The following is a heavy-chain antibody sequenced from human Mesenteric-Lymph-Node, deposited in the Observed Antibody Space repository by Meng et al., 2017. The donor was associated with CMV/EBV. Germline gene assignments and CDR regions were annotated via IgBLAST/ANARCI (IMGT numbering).Heavy chain of an antibody. CDR1: GFTFSSYA. Sequence: GESLKISCAASGFTFSSYAMSWVRQAPGKGLEWVGRIKSKTDGGTTDYAAPVKGRFTISRDDSKNTLYLQMNSLKTEDTAVYYCTTDRSLKGGGGAYYYYYGMDVWGQGTTVTVSS. CDR2: IKSKTDGGTT. D-gene: IGHD1-26*01. J-gene: IGHJ6*02. V-gene: IGHV3-15*01. CDR3: TTDRSLKGGGGAYYYYYGMDV.